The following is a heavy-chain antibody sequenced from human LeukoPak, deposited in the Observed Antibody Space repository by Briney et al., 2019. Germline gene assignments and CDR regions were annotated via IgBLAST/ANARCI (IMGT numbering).Heavy chain of an antibody. Sequence: GGSLRLSCAASGFTFNSYGMHWVRQAPGKGLEWVAVIWYDGSNKYYADSVKGRFTISRDNSKNTLYLQMNSLRAEDTAVYYCAKVGYYDSSGYFDYWGQGTLATVSS. V-gene: IGHV3-33*06. D-gene: IGHD3-22*01. J-gene: IGHJ4*02. CDR2: IWYDGSNK. CDR3: AKVGYYDSSGYFDY. CDR1: GFTFNSYG.